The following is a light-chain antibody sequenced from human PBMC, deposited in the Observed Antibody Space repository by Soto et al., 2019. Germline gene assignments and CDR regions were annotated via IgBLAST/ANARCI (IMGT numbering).Light chain of an antibody. V-gene: IGKV1-27*01. CDR3: QGYKSPPLT. J-gene: IGKJ3*01. Sequence: DIQMTQFPSSLSASVGDRVTITCRASRAINDYVAWYQQKPGKSPNLLIFAASSLESGVPSRFSGSGSGTEFTLTISSLKPQDVATYYCQGYKSPPLTFSPRTKVEMK. CDR1: RAINDY. CDR2: AAS.